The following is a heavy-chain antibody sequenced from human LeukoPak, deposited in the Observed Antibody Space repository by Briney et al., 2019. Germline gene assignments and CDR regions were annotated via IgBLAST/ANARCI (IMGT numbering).Heavy chain of an antibody. CDR3: ARAQSREWLRSIQSSYYYYMDV. CDR1: GGSISSHY. V-gene: IGHV4-59*11. Sequence: MASETLSLTCTVSGGSISSHYWSWIRQPPGKGLEWIGYIYYSGSTNYNPSLKSRVTISVDTSKNQFSLKLSSVTAADTAVYYCARAQSREWLRSIQSSYYYYMDVWGKGTTVTVSS. D-gene: IGHD5-12*01. J-gene: IGHJ6*03. CDR2: IYYSGST.